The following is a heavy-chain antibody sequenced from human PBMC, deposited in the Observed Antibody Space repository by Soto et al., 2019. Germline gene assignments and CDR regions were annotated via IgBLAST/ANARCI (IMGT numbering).Heavy chain of an antibody. J-gene: IGHJ4*01. CDR3: ARGEQLVHFDS. Sequence: ASVKVSCKASGYIFPDYYVHWVRQAPGEGLEWMGRINPNGGGTNYAQKFEGWVTMTTGTSISTAYMELSRLNFDDTAVYYCARGEQLVHFDSWGQGTLVTVSS. CDR2: INPNGGGT. D-gene: IGHD6-6*01. CDR1: GYIFPDYY. V-gene: IGHV1-2*04.